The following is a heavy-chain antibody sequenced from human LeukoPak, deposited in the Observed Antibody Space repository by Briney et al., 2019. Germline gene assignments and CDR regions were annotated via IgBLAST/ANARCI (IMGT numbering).Heavy chain of an antibody. Sequence: PGGSLRLSCAASGFTFSSYSMNWVRQAPGKGLEWVSSISSSSSYISYADPVKGRFTISRDNAKNSLYLQMNSLRAEDTALYYCASSGEDYDSSGYYSPYYYYYYMDVWGKGTTVTVSS. D-gene: IGHD3-22*01. CDR3: ASSGEDYDSSGYYSPYYYYYYMDV. CDR2: ISSSSSYI. J-gene: IGHJ6*03. CDR1: GFTFSSYS. V-gene: IGHV3-21*01.